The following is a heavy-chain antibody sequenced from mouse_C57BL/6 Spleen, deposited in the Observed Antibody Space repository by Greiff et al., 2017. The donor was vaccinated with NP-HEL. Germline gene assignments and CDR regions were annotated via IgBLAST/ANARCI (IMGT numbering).Heavy chain of an antibody. CDR3: ARSYGNYLYYFDY. Sequence: VQLQQPGAELVRPGTSVKLSCKASGYTFTSYWMHWVKQRPGQGLEWIGVIDPSDSYTNYNQKFKGKATLTVDTSSSTAYMQLSSLTSEYSAVYYCARSYGNYLYYFDYWGQGTTLTVSS. D-gene: IGHD2-1*01. V-gene: IGHV1-59*01. CDR2: IDPSDSYT. J-gene: IGHJ2*01. CDR1: GYTFTSYW.